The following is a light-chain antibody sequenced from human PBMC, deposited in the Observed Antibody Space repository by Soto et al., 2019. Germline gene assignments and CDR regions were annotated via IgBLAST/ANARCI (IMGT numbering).Light chain of an antibody. V-gene: IGKV3-20*01. Sequence: EIVLTQSPGTLSLSPGERATLSCRASQSVSNNYLAWYQQKPGQAPRLLIYGASNRATGIPDRFSGSGSGTDFTLTISRLEPEDFAVDYCQQYGSSGTVGQGTKVDIK. CDR1: QSVSNNY. J-gene: IGKJ1*01. CDR3: QQYGSSGT. CDR2: GAS.